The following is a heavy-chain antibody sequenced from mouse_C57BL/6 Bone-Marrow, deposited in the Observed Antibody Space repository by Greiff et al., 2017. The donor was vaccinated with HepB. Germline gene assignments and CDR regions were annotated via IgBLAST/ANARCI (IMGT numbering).Heavy chain of an antibody. J-gene: IGHJ1*03. D-gene: IGHD1-1*01. Sequence: QVQLQQPGAELVRPGSSVKLSCKASGYTFTSYWMHWVKQRPIQGLEWIGNIDPSDSETHYNQKFKDKATLTVDKSSSTAYMQLSSLTSEDSAVYYCARGDYYGSSGYFDVWGTGTTVTVSS. V-gene: IGHV1-52*01. CDR3: ARGDYYGSSGYFDV. CDR1: GYTFTSYW. CDR2: IDPSDSET.